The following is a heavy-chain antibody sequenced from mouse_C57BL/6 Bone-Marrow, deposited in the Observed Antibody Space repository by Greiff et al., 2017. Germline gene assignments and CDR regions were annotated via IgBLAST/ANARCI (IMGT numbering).Heavy chain of an antibody. CDR3: ARWACSAVVADWYFDV. Sequence: QVQLQQPGAELVKPGASVKLSCKASGYTFTSYWMHWVKQRPGRGLEWIGKIDPNSGGTKYNEKFKSKATLTVDKHSSTAYMQLSSLSSEDSAVYYCARWACSAVVADWYFDVWGTGTTVTVSA. CDR1: GYTFTSYW. D-gene: IGHD1-1*01. CDR2: IDPNSGGT. V-gene: IGHV1-72*01. J-gene: IGHJ1*03.